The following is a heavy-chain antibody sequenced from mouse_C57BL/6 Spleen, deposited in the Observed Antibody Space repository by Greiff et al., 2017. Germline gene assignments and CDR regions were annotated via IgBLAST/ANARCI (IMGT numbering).Heavy chain of an antibody. Sequence: QVLLQQSGAELVKPGASVTLSCKASGYTFSSYAMHWVKQTPVHGLEWIGTIDPGDGGTYYNEKFKGKAILTADKSSSTAYMQLRSLTSEDSAVYYCTRRDDRTYESMDDWGKGTSVTVSS. CDR3: TRRDDRTYESMDD. CDR2: IDPGDGGT. V-gene: IGHV1-15*01. J-gene: IGHJ4*01. CDR1: GYTFSSYA. D-gene: IGHD5-1*01.